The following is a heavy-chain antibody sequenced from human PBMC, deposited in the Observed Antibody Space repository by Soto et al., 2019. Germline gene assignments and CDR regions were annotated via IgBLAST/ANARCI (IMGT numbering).Heavy chain of an antibody. CDR2: ISHDGSNK. J-gene: IGHJ5*02. Sequence: GVSLRLSCSASGFPFSRYEIHWVRQVPGRGLEWVALISHDGSNKYYVDSVKGRFIISRDNSKNTVYLQMNSLRTEDTALYYCAKDADFDTRNLHRWAQGTLFTVSS. CDR1: GFPFSRYE. D-gene: IGHD3-22*01. V-gene: IGHV3-30*18. CDR3: AKDADFDTRNLHR.